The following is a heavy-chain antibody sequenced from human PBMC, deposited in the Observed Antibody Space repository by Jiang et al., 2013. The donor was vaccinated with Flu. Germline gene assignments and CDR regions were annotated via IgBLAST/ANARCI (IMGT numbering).Heavy chain of an antibody. V-gene: IGHV1-2*02. CDR1: GYTFTGHY. Sequence: SVKVSCKASGYTFTGHYMQWVRQAPGQGLEWMGWINPNNGGTKYAQKFQGRVTMTRDTSISTVYMDLSRLISDDTAVYYCAAAVASTAFDAFDLWGQGTMVTVSS. D-gene: IGHD6-19*01. J-gene: IGHJ3*01. CDR3: AAAVASTAFDAFDL. CDR2: INPNNGGT.